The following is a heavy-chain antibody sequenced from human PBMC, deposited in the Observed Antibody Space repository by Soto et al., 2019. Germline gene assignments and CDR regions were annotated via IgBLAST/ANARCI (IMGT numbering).Heavy chain of an antibody. J-gene: IGHJ4*02. CDR2: MSGSSSTT. CDR3: AKNQERELPRDIDF. CDR1: GLTFSNYD. V-gene: IGHV3-23*01. D-gene: IGHD1-7*01. Sequence: PRSSLGRSCATSGLTFSNYDMSWVRQAPGGGLEWVSSMSGSSSTTYYADSVRGRFNISRDRSKNTLYLQMSSLRAEETALYYCAKNQERELPRDIDFWGQGTLVTVTS.